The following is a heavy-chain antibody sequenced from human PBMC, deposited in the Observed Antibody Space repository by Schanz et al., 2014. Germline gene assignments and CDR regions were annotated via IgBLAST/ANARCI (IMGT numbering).Heavy chain of an antibody. CDR1: GTSITSSTYY. CDR2: ISYSGNT. V-gene: IGHV4-39*01. J-gene: IGHJ5*02. D-gene: IGHD3-22*01. CDR3: ARPSSVVGITGWFDT. Sequence: QLQLRESGPGLVKPSETLSLICSVSGTSITSSTYYWGWIRQPPGKGPEWIGSISYSGNTYYTPSLKCRVPFSLYTPKTQFSGKRPSVTAADTAVYYCARPSSVVGITGWFDTWGQGTLVTVSS.